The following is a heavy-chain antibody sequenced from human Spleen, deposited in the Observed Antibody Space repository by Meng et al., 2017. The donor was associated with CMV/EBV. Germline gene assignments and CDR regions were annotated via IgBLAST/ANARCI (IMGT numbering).Heavy chain of an antibody. CDR1: GYTFTNYG. J-gene: IGHJ4*02. CDR3: VSGGTIFGPGDY. Sequence: ASVKVSCKASGYTFTNYGITWVRQAPEHGLEWMGWISAYNGNTNYARKLQDRVTMTTDTPTSTAYMNLRSLRSDDTAMYYCVSGGTIFGPGDYWGQGTLVTVSS. V-gene: IGHV1-18*01. CDR2: ISAYNGNT. D-gene: IGHD3-3*01.